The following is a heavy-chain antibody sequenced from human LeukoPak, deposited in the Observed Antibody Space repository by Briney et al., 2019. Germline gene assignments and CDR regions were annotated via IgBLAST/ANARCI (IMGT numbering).Heavy chain of an antibody. CDR2: IYYSGST. Sequence: SETLSLTCTVSGGSVRSYYWSWIRQPTGRGLEWIGYIYYSGSTNYNPSLKSRVTISVDTSKNQFSLKLSSVTAADTAVYYCARLLTGSTSWHIDYWGQGTLVTVSS. D-gene: IGHD2-2*01. CDR3: ARLLTGSTSWHIDY. V-gene: IGHV4-59*08. CDR1: GGSVRSYY. J-gene: IGHJ4*02.